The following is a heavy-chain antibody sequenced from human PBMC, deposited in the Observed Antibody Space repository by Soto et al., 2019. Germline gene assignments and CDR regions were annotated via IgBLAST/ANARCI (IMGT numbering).Heavy chain of an antibody. CDR1: GYTFRNYG. Sequence: QVQLVQSGAEVKKPGASVKVSCKASGYTFRNYGISWVRQAPGQGLEWMGWISAYKGNTNYAQKFQGRVTITTDKSTSTTYRELRSLRSDDSAVYFCASRAGQLPYYFDYWGQGTLVTVSS. J-gene: IGHJ4*02. CDR3: ASRAGQLPYYFDY. D-gene: IGHD6-6*01. V-gene: IGHV1-18*01. CDR2: ISAYKGNT.